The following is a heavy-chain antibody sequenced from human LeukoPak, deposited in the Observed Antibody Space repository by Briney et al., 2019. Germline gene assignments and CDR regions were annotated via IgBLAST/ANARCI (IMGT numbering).Heavy chain of an antibody. J-gene: IGHJ3*02. CDR1: GDSVSSNSAT. CDR3: ARVSSPWSPRDAFDI. V-gene: IGHV6-1*01. CDR2: TYYKSKWYN. Sequence: SQTLSLTCAISGDSVSSNSATWNWIRQSPSRGLGWLGRTYYKSKWYNDYAVSVKSRITINSDTSKNQFSLQLNSVTPEDTAVYYCARVSSPWSPRDAFDIWGQGTMVTVSS. D-gene: IGHD1-26*01.